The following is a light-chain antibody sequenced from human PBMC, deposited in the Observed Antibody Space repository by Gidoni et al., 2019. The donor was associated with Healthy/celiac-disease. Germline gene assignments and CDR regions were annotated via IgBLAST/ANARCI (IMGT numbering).Light chain of an antibody. J-gene: IGKJ3*01. V-gene: IGKV3-20*01. CDR1: QSVSSSY. Sequence: EIVLTKSPGTLSLSPGERATLSCSASQSVSSSYLAWNQQKPGQAPRLLIYGASSRATGIPDRFSGSGSGTDFTLTLTRLDPEDFAVYYCQQYGSSPPVTFGPGTKVDIK. CDR2: GAS. CDR3: QQYGSSPPVT.